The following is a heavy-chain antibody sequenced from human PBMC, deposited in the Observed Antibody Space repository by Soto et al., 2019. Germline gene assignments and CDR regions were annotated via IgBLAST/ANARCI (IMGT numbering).Heavy chain of an antibody. D-gene: IGHD3-10*01. CDR2: ISYDGSNK. J-gene: IGHJ5*02. CDR3: AKSGTYGSGSYYPIWFDP. V-gene: IGHV3-30*18. Sequence: QVQLVESGGGVVQPGRSLRLSCAASGFTFSSYGMHWVRQAPGKGLEWVAVISYDGSNKYYADSVKGRFTISRDNSKNSLYLQMNSLRAEDMAVYYCAKSGTYGSGSYYPIWFDPWGQGTLVTVSS. CDR1: GFTFSSYG.